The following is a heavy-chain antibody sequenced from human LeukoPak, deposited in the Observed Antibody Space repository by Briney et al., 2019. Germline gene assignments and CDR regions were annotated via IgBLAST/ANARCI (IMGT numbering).Heavy chain of an antibody. V-gene: IGHV4-34*01. CDR3: VAGSTNWYFDL. J-gene: IGHJ2*01. D-gene: IGHD2/OR15-2a*01. Sequence: SETLSLTCAVYGASLNGHYWSWIRQPPGKGLEWIGEGSDVGGTKYNPSLKSRVTISVDTSKNQFSLKLSSVTAADTAVYYCVAGSTNWYFDLWGRGTLVTVSS. CDR1: GASLNGHY. CDR2: GSDVGGT.